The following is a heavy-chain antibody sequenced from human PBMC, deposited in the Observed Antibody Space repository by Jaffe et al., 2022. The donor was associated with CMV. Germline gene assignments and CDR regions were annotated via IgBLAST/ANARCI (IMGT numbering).Heavy chain of an antibody. CDR1: GFTFSAYS. CDR2: ISSSNNYI. D-gene: IGHD1-26*01. V-gene: IGHV3-21*01. Sequence: VQLVESGGGLVKPGGSLRLSCAASGFTFSAYSMNWVRQAPGKGLEWVSSISSSNNYIYDADSVKGRFTISRDNTKNSLYLQMNSLRAEDTAVYYCARSKSSYPPSTFDIWGQGTMVTVSA. CDR3: ARSKSSYPPSTFDI. J-gene: IGHJ3*02.